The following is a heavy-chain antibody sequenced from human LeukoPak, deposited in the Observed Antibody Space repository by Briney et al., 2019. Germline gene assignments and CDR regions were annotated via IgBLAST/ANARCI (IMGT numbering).Heavy chain of an antibody. J-gene: IGHJ3*02. Sequence: GGSLRLSCAASGFTLSNYDMHWVRQGTGEGLEWVSMIYRAGDTYYPDSVKGRFTVSRDYAKNSFYLQMNSLRAGDTAVYYCAREMSGSNDAFDIWGQGTMVTVSS. V-gene: IGHV3-13*01. D-gene: IGHD3-10*01. CDR1: GFTLSNYD. CDR2: IYRAGDT. CDR3: AREMSGSNDAFDI.